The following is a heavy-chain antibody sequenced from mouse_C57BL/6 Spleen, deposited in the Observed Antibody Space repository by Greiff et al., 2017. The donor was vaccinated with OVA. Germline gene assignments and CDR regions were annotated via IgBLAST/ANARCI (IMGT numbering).Heavy chain of an antibody. J-gene: IGHJ2*01. V-gene: IGHV1-55*01. CDR3: ARRYYGSSSRFYYFDY. D-gene: IGHD1-1*01. CDR1: GYTFTSYW. CDR2: IYPGSGST. Sequence: QVQLQQPGAELVKPGASVKMSCKASGYTFTSYWITWVKQRPGQGLEWIGDIYPGSGSTNYNEKFKSKATLTVDTSSSTAYMQLSSLTSEDSAVYDCARRYYGSSSRFYYFDYWGQGTTLTVSS.